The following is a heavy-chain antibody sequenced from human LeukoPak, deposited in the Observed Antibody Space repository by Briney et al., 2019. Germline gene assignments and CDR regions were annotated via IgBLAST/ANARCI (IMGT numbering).Heavy chain of an antibody. D-gene: IGHD2-15*01. CDR1: GFTFSGYA. CDR3: AKDLYHWVAPTFDY. CDR2: ISGSGGST. V-gene: IGHV3-23*01. J-gene: IGHJ4*02. Sequence: GGSLRLSCAASGFTFSGYAMSWVRQAPGKWLEWVSAISGSGGSTYYADSVKGRFTISRDNSKNTLYLQMNSLRAEDTAVYYCAKDLYHWVAPTFDYWGQGTLVTVSS.